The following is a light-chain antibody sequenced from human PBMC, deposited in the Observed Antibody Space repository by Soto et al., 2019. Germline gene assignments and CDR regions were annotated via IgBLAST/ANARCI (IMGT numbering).Light chain of an antibody. CDR3: QQYNNWPPGT. J-gene: IGKJ1*01. CDR1: QSVSSN. V-gene: IGKV3-15*01. CDR2: GAS. Sequence: EIVMTQSPATLSVSPGERATLSCRASQSVSSNLAWYQQKPGQAPRLPIYGASTRATGAPARFSGSGSGTDFTLTISSLQSEDFAVYYCQQYNNWPPGTFGQGTKVEIK.